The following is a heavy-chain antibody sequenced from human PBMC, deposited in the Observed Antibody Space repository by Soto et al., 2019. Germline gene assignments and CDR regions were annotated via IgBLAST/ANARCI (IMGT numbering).Heavy chain of an antibody. D-gene: IGHD2-2*01. V-gene: IGHV1-46*01. J-gene: IGHJ6*02. CDR2: INPSGGST. Sequence: ASVKVSCKASGYTFTSYYMHWVRQAPGQGLEWMGIINPSGGSTSYAQKFQGRVTMTRDTSTSTVYMELSSLRSEDTAVYYCARTCIVVQAANHYYYYGMEVWGQGTRVT. CDR3: ARTCIVVQAANHYYYYGMEV. CDR1: GYTFTSYY.